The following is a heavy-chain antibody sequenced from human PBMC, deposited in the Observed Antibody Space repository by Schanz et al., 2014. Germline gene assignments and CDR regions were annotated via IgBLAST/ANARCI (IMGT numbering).Heavy chain of an antibody. CDR2: IKQDESER. CDR1: GFTFSTYW. CDR3: ARGRSLGWCDY. V-gene: IGHV3-7*01. Sequence: EVQLVESGGGLVQPGGSLRLSCAASGFTFSTYWMSWVRQAPGKGLEWVANIKQDESERSYADSVKGRFTISRDNAKNTLYLQMNSLRPEDTAVYYCARGRSLGWCDYWGQGTLVTVSS. J-gene: IGHJ4*02. D-gene: IGHD2-21*01.